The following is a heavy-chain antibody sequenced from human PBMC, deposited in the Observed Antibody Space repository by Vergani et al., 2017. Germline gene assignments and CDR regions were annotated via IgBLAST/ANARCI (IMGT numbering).Heavy chain of an antibody. D-gene: IGHD3-9*01. CDR3: AREGVLRYFDWYHGGNAFDI. V-gene: IGHV3-74*01. J-gene: IGHJ3*02. Sequence: EVQLVESGGGLVQPGGSLRLSCAASGFTFSSYWMHWVRQAPGKGLVWVSRINSDGSSTSYADSVKGRFTLARDNAKNTLYLQMNSRRAEDTAVYYCAREGVLRYFDWYHGGNAFDIWGQGTMVTVSS. CDR2: INSDGSST. CDR1: GFTFSSYW.